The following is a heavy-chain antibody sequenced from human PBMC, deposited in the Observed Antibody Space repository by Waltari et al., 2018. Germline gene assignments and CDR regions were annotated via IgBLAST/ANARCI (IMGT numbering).Heavy chain of an antibody. Sequence: QVQLVQSGAEVKKPGASVKVSCKASGYTFTSYGISWVRQAPGQGPEWMGWISAYNGNTNYAQKLQGRVTMTTDTSTSTAYMELRSLRSDDTAVYYCARANRRDYYYDSSGYYFGFDYWGQGTLVTVSS. CDR1: GYTFTSYG. V-gene: IGHV1-18*01. D-gene: IGHD3-22*01. J-gene: IGHJ4*02. CDR2: ISAYNGNT. CDR3: ARANRRDYYYDSSGYYFGFDY.